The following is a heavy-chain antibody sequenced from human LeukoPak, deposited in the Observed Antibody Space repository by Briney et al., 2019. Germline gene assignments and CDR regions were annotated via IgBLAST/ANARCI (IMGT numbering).Heavy chain of an antibody. CDR2: IYTSGST. CDR1: GGSISSYY. CDR3: ARARVRYFDWSFDP. D-gene: IGHD3-9*01. J-gene: IGHJ5*02. Sequence: SETLSLTCTVSGGSISSYYWSWIRQPAGRGLEWIGRIYTSGSTNYNPSLKSRVTMSVDTSKNQFSLKLSSVTAADTAVYYCARARVRYFDWSFDPWGQGTLVTVSS. V-gene: IGHV4-4*07.